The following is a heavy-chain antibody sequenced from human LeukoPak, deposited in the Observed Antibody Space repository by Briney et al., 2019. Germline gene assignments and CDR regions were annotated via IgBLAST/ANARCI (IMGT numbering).Heavy chain of an antibody. V-gene: IGHV5-51*01. CDR1: GYSFTSYW. CDR2: IYPGDSDT. Sequence: PGESLKISCKGSGYSFTSYWIGWVRQMPGKGLEWMGIIYPGDSDTRYSPSFQGQVTISADKSISTAYLQWSSLKASDTAMYYCARSGPSDSRGYYLNDAFDIWGQGTMVTVSS. CDR3: ARSGPSDSRGYYLNDAFDI. J-gene: IGHJ3*02. D-gene: IGHD3-22*01.